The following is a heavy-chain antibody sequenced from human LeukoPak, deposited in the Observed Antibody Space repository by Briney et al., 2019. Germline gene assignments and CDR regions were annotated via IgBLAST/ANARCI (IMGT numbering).Heavy chain of an antibody. V-gene: IGHV3-23*01. J-gene: IGHJ4*02. CDR1: GITLSNYG. D-gene: IGHD3-10*01. CDR2: LSGSGGGT. Sequence: EPGGSLRLSCAVSGITLSNYGMSWVRQAPGKGLEWVAGLSGSGGGTNYADSVQGRFTISRDNPKNTLYLQMNSLRAEDTDVYFCAKRGVVIRVFLVGFHKEAYYFDSWGQGALVTVSS. CDR3: AKRGVVIRVFLVGFHKEAYYFDS.